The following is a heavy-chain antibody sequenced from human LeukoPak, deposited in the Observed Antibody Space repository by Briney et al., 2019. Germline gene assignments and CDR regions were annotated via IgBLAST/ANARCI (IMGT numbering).Heavy chain of an antibody. CDR3: ARDIGSFEDY. CDR1: GFTFSSYW. J-gene: IGHJ4*02. D-gene: IGHD6-13*01. V-gene: IGHV3-48*04. CDR2: ISSSSSTI. Sequence: GGSLRLSCVASGFTFSSYWMHWVRQAPGKGLEWVSYISSSSSTIYYADSVKGRFTISRDNAENSLYLQMNSLRAEDTAVYYCARDIGSFEDYWGQGTLVTVSS.